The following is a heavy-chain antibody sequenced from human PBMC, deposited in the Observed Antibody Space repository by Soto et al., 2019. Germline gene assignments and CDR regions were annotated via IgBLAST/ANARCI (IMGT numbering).Heavy chain of an antibody. CDR2: TYYRSKWYN. D-gene: IGHD1-26*01. CDR3: ARGGYSFQH. J-gene: IGHJ1*01. CDR1: GESVSSNRAA. V-gene: IGHV6-1*01. Sequence: SQTLSLTRAISGESVSSNRAAWNWIMQSPSRGLEWLGRTYYRSKWYNDYAVSVKSRITINPDTFKDPYTVMLNSVTPEDTAVYYRARGGYSFQHWGQGTLVTVSS.